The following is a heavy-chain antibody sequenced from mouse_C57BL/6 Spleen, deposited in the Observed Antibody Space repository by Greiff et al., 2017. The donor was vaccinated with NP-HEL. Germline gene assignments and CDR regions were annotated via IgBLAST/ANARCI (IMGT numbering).Heavy chain of an antibody. D-gene: IGHD1-1*01. Sequence: VQLQQPGAELVRPGSSVKLSCKASGYTFTSYWMDWVKQRPGQGLEWIGNIYPSDSETHYNQKFKDKATLTVDKSSSTAYMQLSSLTSEDSAVYYCARGDYYGSSDYWGQGTTLTVSS. V-gene: IGHV1-61*01. CDR2: IYPSDSET. CDR3: ARGDYYGSSDY. J-gene: IGHJ2*01. CDR1: GYTFTSYW.